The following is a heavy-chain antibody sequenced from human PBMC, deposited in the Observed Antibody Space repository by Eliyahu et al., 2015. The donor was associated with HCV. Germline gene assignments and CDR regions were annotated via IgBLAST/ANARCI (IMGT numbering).Heavy chain of an antibody. Sequence: EVQLVESGGVVVQPGGSLXXSCAASGFPFDDYXXHWVRQAPGXGLEWVSLISWDGGSTYYADSVKGRFTISRDNSKNSLYLQMNSLRIEDTALYYCAKEILSSSPGLDPWGQGTLVTVSS. V-gene: IGHV3-43*01. CDR2: ISWDGGST. D-gene: IGHD6-6*01. CDR3: AKEILSSSPGLDP. CDR1: GFPFDDYX. J-gene: IGHJ5*02.